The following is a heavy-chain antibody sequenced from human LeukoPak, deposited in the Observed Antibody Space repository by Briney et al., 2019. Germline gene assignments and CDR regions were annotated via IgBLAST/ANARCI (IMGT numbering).Heavy chain of an antibody. CDR1: GFTFSSYA. Sequence: GGCVRLSCAVSGFTFSSYAMTWVRQAPGEGLEWVSSTDGRGDTTFYAGSVKGRFTISRDNSKNTLYLQMHSLSGEDTAIYYCAKELSSASYPYYFDFWGQGTLVTVSS. V-gene: IGHV3-23*01. D-gene: IGHD6-19*01. CDR3: AKELSSASYPYYFDF. J-gene: IGHJ4*02. CDR2: TDGRGDTT.